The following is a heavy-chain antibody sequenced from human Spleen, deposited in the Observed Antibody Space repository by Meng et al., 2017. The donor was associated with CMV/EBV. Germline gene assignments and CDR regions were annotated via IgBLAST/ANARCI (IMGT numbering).Heavy chain of an antibody. CDR2: VNPMFGIA. Sequence: QVQLVQTGAEVKKPGSSVQVSCKASGGTFSNYDITWVRQAPGQGLEWLGGVNPMFGIANYAPKFQGRVTITADISTSTAYMDLSSLRSEDTAVYYCARGRQSRNWFDPWGQGTLVTVSS. V-gene: IGHV1-69*10. J-gene: IGHJ5*02. CDR1: GGTFSNYD. CDR3: ARGRQSRNWFDP.